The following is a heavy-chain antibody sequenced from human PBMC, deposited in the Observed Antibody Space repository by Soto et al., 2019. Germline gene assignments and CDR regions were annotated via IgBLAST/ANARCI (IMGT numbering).Heavy chain of an antibody. CDR1: GYTFTSYD. CDR3: ARTLVLRFLEWYQYYYYGMDV. CDR2: MNPNSGNT. D-gene: IGHD3-3*01. J-gene: IGHJ6*02. Sequence: SSVKVSCKASGYTFTSYDINWVRQATGQGLEWMGWMNPNSGNTGYAQKFQGRVTMTRNTSISTAYMELSSLRSEDTAVYYCARTLVLRFLEWYQYYYYGMDVWGQGTTVTVSS. V-gene: IGHV1-8*01.